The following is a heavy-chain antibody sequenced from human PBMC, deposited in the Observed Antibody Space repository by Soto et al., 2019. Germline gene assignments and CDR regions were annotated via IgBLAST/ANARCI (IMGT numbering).Heavy chain of an antibody. CDR3: ARTTIFGVIYTWFDP. J-gene: IGHJ5*02. Sequence: QVLLQESGPGLVKPSQTLSLTCTVSGASISGGDYYWSWVRQSPGKGLEWIGYIYYSGSTYYNPSLKSRVTISVDTSKNQFSLKPISVTAADTAVFYCARTTIFGVIYTWFDPWGQGTLVTVSS. CDR2: IYYSGST. D-gene: IGHD3-3*01. CDR1: GASISGGDYY. V-gene: IGHV4-30-4*01.